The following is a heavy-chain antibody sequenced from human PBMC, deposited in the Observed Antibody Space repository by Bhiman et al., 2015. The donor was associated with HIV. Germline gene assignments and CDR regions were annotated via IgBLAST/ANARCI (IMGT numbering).Heavy chain of an antibody. CDR1: GFTVSSNY. J-gene: IGHJ2*01. V-gene: IGHV3-53*01. CDR2: IYSGGST. Sequence: EVQLVESGGGLIQPGGSLRLSCAASGFTVSSNYMSWVRQAPGKGLEWVSVIYSGGSTYYADSVEGRFTVSRDNAENSLSLQMDNLSADDTALYYCARRSPPDLWGRGTLVIVSS. CDR3: ARRSPPDL.